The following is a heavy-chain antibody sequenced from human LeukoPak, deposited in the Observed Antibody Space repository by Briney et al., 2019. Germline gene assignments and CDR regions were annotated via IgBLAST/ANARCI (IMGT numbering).Heavy chain of an antibody. J-gene: IGHJ4*02. V-gene: IGHV3-21*04. D-gene: IGHD3-10*01. CDR3: AKDIRGDYGSGMNY. Sequence: GGSLRLSCAASGFTFSSYSMNWVRQAPGKGLEWVSSISSSSSYIYYADSVKGRFTISRDNAKNSLYLQMNSLRAEDTALYYCAKDIRGDYGSGMNYWGQGTLVTVSS. CDR1: GFTFSSYS. CDR2: ISSSSSYI.